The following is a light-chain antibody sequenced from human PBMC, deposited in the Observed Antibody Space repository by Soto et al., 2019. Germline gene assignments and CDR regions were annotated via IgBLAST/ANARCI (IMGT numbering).Light chain of an antibody. Sequence: DIPLTQSPSSLSASLGYRFTITGRASQSISSYLNWYQQKPGKAPKLLIYAASSLQSGVPPRFSGSGSGTDFTLTISSLQPEDFATYYCQQSYSTPLTFGGGTKVDTK. J-gene: IGKJ4*01. CDR3: QQSYSTPLT. CDR1: QSISSY. V-gene: IGKV1-39*01. CDR2: AAS.